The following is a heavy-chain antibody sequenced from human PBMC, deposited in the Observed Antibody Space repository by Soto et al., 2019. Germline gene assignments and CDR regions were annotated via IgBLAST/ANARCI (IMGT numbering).Heavy chain of an antibody. CDR3: ARHVGGYYYYMDV. Sequence: SETLSLTCTVSGCSVSSGSYYWGWIRQPPGKGLEWIGSIYYSGNTYYNPSLKSRVTISVDTSKNQFSLKLSSVTAADTAVYYCARHVGGYYYYMDVWGKGTTVTVSS. CDR2: IYYSGNT. CDR1: GCSVSSGSYY. J-gene: IGHJ6*03. D-gene: IGHD2-15*01. V-gene: IGHV4-39*01.